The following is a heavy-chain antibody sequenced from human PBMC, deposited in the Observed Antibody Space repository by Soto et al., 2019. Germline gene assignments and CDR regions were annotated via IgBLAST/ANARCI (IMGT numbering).Heavy chain of an antibody. CDR3: AGYVVWSSSSPCYYCCGMDV. V-gene: IGHV5-51*01. D-gene: IGHD6-6*01. CDR2: IYPGDSDT. Sequence: GESLKISCKGSGYSFTSYWIGWVRQMPGKGLEWMGIIYPGDSDTRYSPSFQGQVTISADKSISTAYLQWSSLKASDTAMYYCAGYVVWSSSSPCYYCCGMDVWGKGTTVTVSS. J-gene: IGHJ6*04. CDR1: GYSFTSYW.